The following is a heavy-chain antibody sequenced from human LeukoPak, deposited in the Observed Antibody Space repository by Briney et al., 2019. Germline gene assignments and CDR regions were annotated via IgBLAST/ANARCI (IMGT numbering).Heavy chain of an antibody. Sequence: SETLSLTCTVSGGSISSTSYYWGWIRQPPGKGLEWIGSIYYSGSTYYNPSLKSRVTISVDTSKNQFSLKLSSVTAADTAVYYCARGHGVRITIFWLDYWGQGTLVTVSS. V-gene: IGHV4-39*01. CDR2: IYYSGST. J-gene: IGHJ4*02. D-gene: IGHD3-9*01. CDR3: ARGHGVRITIFWLDY. CDR1: GGSISSTSYY.